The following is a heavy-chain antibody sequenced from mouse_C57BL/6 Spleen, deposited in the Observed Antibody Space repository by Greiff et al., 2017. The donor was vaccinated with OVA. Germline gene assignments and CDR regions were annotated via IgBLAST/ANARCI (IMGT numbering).Heavy chain of an antibody. CDR1: GYAFTNYL. Sequence: VQLQQSGAELVRPGTSVKVSCKASGYAFTNYLIEWVKQRPGQGLEWIGVINPGSGGTNYNEKFKGKATLTADKSSSTAYMQLSSLTSEDSAVYFCARSTAQAGYFDYWGQGTTLTVSS. CDR2: INPGSGGT. J-gene: IGHJ2*01. CDR3: ARSTAQAGYFDY. V-gene: IGHV1-54*01. D-gene: IGHD3-2*02.